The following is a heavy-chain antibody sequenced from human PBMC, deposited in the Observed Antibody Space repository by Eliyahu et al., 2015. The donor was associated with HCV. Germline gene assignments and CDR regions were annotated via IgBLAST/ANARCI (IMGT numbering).Heavy chain of an antibody. V-gene: IGHV4-59*01. CDR2: IHSSGSS. CDR1: GGSISSYY. D-gene: IGHD6-19*01. CDR3: ASGGGGIAVAGTGGWFDP. J-gene: IGHJ5*02. Sequence: QVQLQESGPGLVKPSETLSLTCTVSGGSISSYYWSWIRQPPGKGLEWIAXIHSSGSSNYNPSLKSRVTISVDTSKNQFSLKLSSVTAADTAVYYCASGGGGIAVAGTGGWFDPWGQGTLVTVSS.